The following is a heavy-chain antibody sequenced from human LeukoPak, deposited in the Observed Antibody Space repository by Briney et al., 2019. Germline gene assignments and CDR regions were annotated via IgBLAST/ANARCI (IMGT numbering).Heavy chain of an antibody. CDR2: ISSSSSSYI. V-gene: IGHV3-21*01. J-gene: IGHJ4*02. CDR3: ARDLSSSGWYATLDY. D-gene: IGHD6-19*01. CDR1: GFTFSSYS. Sequence: GGSLRLSCAASGFTFSSYSMNWVRQAPGKGLEWVSSISSSSSSYIYYADSVKGRFTISRDNAKNSLYLQMNSLRAEDTAVYYCARDLSSSGWYATLDYWGQGTLVTVSS.